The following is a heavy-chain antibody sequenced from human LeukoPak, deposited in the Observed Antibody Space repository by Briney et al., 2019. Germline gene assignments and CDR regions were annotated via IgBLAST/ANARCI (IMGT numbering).Heavy chain of an antibody. D-gene: IGHD5-18*01. Sequence: GGSLSLSCAASGFNFPDYGISWLRQAPGKAPEWVSTVSGSGARTFDADSVKGRFTISRDNSKDTVYLQMNSLTADDTAVYYCAKAGFRGFSLHYFDYWGQGTLVTVSS. CDR1: GFNFPDYG. CDR2: VSGSGART. J-gene: IGHJ4*02. V-gene: IGHV3-23*01. CDR3: AKAGFRGFSLHYFDY.